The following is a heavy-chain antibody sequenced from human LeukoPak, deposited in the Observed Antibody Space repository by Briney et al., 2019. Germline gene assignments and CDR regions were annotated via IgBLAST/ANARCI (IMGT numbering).Heavy chain of an antibody. D-gene: IGHD3-9*01. CDR2: INHSGST. CDR1: GGSFSGYY. Sequence: SETLSLTCAVYGGSFSGYYWSWIRQPPGKGLEWIGEINHSGSTNYNPSLKSRVTISVDTSKNLFSLKLSSVTAADTAVYYCARGTRYFDWSRPPRAFDIWGQGTMVTVSS. J-gene: IGHJ3*02. V-gene: IGHV4-34*01. CDR3: ARGTRYFDWSRPPRAFDI.